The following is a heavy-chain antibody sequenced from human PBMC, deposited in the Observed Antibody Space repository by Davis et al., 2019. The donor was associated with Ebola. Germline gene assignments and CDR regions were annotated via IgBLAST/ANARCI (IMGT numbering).Heavy chain of an antibody. Sequence: AASVKVSCKASGYTFTSYDINWVRQAPGQRLEWMGWINPHNGNTNNAQKLQGRVTMTTDKSTSTAYMEVGILRSDDTAVYYCARAQFPTTSDHWGQGTLVTVSS. D-gene: IGHD1-1*01. V-gene: IGHV1-18*01. CDR1: GYTFTSYD. CDR3: ARAQFPTTSDH. J-gene: IGHJ4*02. CDR2: INPHNGNT.